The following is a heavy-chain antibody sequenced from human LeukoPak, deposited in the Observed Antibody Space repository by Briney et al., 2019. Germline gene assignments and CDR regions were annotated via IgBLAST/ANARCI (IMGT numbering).Heavy chain of an antibody. J-gene: IGHJ3*02. CDR2: ISRTSIYI. CDR1: GFTFSNYR. Sequence: GGSLRLSCAASGFTFSNYRMNWVRQAPGKGLEWVSSISRTSIYIYYADSVRGRFTISRDYAKNSLYLQMNSLTVEDTAVYYCERATTTASTPTHAFDIWGQGTMVTVSS. V-gene: IGHV3-21*01. D-gene: IGHD1-1*01. CDR3: ERATTTASTPTHAFDI.